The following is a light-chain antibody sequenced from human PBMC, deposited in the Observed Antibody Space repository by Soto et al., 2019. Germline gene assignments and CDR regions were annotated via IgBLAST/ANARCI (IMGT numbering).Light chain of an antibody. CDR3: QQYGSAPFT. CDR1: QSVSSN. V-gene: IGKV3-20*01. Sequence: EIVMTQSPATLSVSPVERATLSCMASQSVSSNLAWYQQKPGQAPRLLIYGASTRATGIPDRISGSGSGTDFTLTISRLEPEDFAVYYCQQYGSAPFTFGPGTKVDIK. J-gene: IGKJ3*01. CDR2: GAS.